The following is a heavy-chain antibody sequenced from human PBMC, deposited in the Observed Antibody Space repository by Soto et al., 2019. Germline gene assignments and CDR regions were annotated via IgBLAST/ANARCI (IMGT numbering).Heavy chain of an antibody. CDR1: GYTFINNY. J-gene: IGHJ4*02. V-gene: IGHV1-46*01. CDR2: VNPRGGSP. CDR3: ARGFLGWQNALDY. D-gene: IGHD3-3*01. Sequence: ASVKVSCKASGYTFINNYIHWVRQAPGQRLEWMGIVNPRGGSPGYAQQFQGRVTMTSDTSTDTVYMELSGLRSEDTAIYYCARGFLGWQNALDYWGQGTLVTVSS.